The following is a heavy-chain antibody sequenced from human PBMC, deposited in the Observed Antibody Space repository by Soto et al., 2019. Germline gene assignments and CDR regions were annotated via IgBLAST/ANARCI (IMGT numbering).Heavy chain of an antibody. CDR3: ARVERSPTKYYDFWSGRYYYYGMDV. J-gene: IGHJ6*02. V-gene: IGHV3-33*01. CDR2: IWYDGSNK. D-gene: IGHD3-3*01. Sequence: QPGGSLRLSCAATGFTFSSYGMHWVRQAPGKGLEWVAVIWYDGSNKYYADSVKGRFTISRDNSKNTLYLQMNSLRAEDTAVYYCARVERSPTKYYDFWSGRYYYYGMDVWGQGTTVTVSS. CDR1: GFTFSSYG.